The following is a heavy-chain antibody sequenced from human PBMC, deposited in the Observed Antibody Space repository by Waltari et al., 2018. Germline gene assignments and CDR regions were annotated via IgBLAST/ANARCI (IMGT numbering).Heavy chain of an antibody. Sequence: QVQLVQSGAEVKKPGASVKVSCMASGYTFTGYSMHWVRQSSAQGLEWMGWINPNSGGTNYAQKFQGWVTMTRDTSISTAYMELSRLRSDDTAVYYCARVGGYCTNGVCYGADYWGQGTLVTVSS. J-gene: IGHJ4*02. CDR3: ARVGGYCTNGVCYGADY. CDR2: INPNSGGT. V-gene: IGHV1-2*04. D-gene: IGHD2-8*01. CDR1: GYTFTGYS.